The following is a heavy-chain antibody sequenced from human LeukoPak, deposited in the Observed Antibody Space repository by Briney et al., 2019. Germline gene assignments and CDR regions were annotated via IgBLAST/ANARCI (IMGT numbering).Heavy chain of an antibody. CDR3: ASGEGSWYFDY. CDR1: GYTFTSYG. CDR2: ISAYNGNT. D-gene: IGHD6-13*01. Sequence: SSVKVSCKASGYTFTSYGVTWVRQAPGQGLEGMGWISAYNGNTNYAQKLQGRVTMTTDTSTSTAYMELRSLRADDTAVYYCASGEGSWYFDYWGQGTLVTVSS. V-gene: IGHV1-18*01. J-gene: IGHJ4*02.